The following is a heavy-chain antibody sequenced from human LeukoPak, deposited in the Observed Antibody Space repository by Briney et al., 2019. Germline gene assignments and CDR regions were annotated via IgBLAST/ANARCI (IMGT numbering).Heavy chain of an antibody. V-gene: IGHV3-11*04. Sequence: GGSLRLSCAASEFTVSGNYMSWVRQAPGKGLEWVSFISSTGGTIYYADSVKGRFTVSRDNGKNSLLLQMNSLRAEDTALYYCARGYSRAAFDIWGQGTVVAVSS. D-gene: IGHD2-15*01. CDR2: ISSTGGTI. CDR1: EFTVSGNY. J-gene: IGHJ3*02. CDR3: ARGYSRAAFDI.